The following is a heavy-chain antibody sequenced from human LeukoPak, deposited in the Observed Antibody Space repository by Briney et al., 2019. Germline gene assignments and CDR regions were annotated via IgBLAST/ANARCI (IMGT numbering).Heavy chain of an antibody. CDR2: IWYDGSNK. V-gene: IGHV3-33*08. CDR1: GFTFSRHG. Sequence: GGSLRLSCAPSGFTFSRHGMHWVRQAPGKGLEWVAVIWYDGSNKYYADSVKGRFTVSRDNAKNSLYLQMDSLRAEDTAVYYCARDPSGTYYPRVSGALDIWGQGTMVTVSS. J-gene: IGHJ3*02. CDR3: ARDPSGTYYPRVSGALDI. D-gene: IGHD1-26*01.